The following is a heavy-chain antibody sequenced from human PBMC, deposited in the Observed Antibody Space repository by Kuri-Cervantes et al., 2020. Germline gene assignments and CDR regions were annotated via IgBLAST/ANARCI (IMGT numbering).Heavy chain of an antibody. J-gene: IGHJ3*01. CDR3: ATDGGPYGSGSYPRV. Sequence: ASVKVSCKASGYTFTSYDINWVRQATGQGLEWMGWMNPNSGNTGYAQKFQGRVTMTRNTSITTAYMELSSLRSEDTAVYYCATDGGPYGSGSYPRVWGQGTMVTVSS. CDR1: GYTFTSYD. V-gene: IGHV1-8*01. D-gene: IGHD3-10*01. CDR2: MNPNSGNT.